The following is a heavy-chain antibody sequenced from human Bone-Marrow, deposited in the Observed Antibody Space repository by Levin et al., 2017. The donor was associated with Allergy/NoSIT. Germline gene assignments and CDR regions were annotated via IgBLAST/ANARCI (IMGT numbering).Heavy chain of an antibody. J-gene: IGHJ6*02. V-gene: IGHV1-46*01. CDR2: INPSGGST. CDR3: ARGGDDYDFWSGHQYGMDV. D-gene: IGHD3-3*01. Sequence: GESLKISCKASGYTFTSYYMHWVRQAPGQGLEWMGIINPSGGSTSYAQKFQGRVTMTRDTSTSTVYMELSSLRSEDTAVYYCARGGDDYDFWSGHQYGMDVWGQGTTVTVSS. CDR1: GYTFTSYY.